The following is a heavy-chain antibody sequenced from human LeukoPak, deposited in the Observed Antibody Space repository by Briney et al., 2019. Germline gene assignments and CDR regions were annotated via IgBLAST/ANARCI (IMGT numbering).Heavy chain of an antibody. CDR2: IREDGSEK. D-gene: IGHD6-13*01. CDR3: ARVYRSSSGYCFDF. CDR1: GFTFSSYW. J-gene: IGHJ4*02. V-gene: IGHV3-7*01. Sequence: GGSLRLSCAASGFTFSSYWMSWVRQAPGKGLEWVANIREDGSEKYYVDSVKGRFTVSRDNAKNSLYLQMNSLRAEDTAVYYCARVYRSSSGYCFDFWGQETLVTVSS.